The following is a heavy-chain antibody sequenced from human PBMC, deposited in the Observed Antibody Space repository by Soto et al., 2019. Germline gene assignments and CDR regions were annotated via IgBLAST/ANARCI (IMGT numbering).Heavy chain of an antibody. CDR3: NRSLDQRLLWFGESLSDSYYYYYYYMDV. J-gene: IGHJ6*03. CDR2: IRSKANSYAT. Sequence: EVQLVESGGGLVQPGGSLKLSCAASGFTFSGSAMHWVRQASGKGLEWVGRIRSKANSYATAYAASVKGRFTISRDDSKNTAYLQMNSLKTEDTAVYYCNRSLDQRLLWFGESLSDSYYYYYYYMDVWGKGTTVTVSS. D-gene: IGHD3-10*01. CDR1: GFTFSGSA. V-gene: IGHV3-73*01.